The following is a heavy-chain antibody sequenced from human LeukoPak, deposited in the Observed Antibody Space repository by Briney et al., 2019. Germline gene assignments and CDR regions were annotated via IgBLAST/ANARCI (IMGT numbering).Heavy chain of an antibody. CDR1: GDSVSSNSAA. J-gene: IGHJ5*02. V-gene: IGHV6-1*01. CDR2: TYYRSKWYN. CDR3: ARDPGIAAAGSGNWFDP. D-gene: IGHD6-13*01. Sequence: SQTLSLTCTISGDSVSSNSAAWNWIRQSPSRGLEWLGRTYYRSKWYNDYAVSVKSRITINPDTSKNQFSLQLNSVTPEDTAVYYCARDPGIAAAGSGNWFDPWGQGTLVTVSS.